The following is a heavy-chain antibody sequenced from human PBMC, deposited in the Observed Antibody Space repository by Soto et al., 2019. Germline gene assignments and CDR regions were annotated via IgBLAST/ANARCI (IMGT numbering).Heavy chain of an antibody. V-gene: IGHV3-23*01. CDR2: ISGSGGST. D-gene: IGHD1-1*01. J-gene: IGHJ4*02. CDR3: AKGDWNGGTTNYLAY. Sequence: KGLEWVSAISGSGGSTYYADSVKGRFTISRDNSKNTLYLQMNSLRAEDTAVYYCAKGDWNGGTTNYLAYWRQGTLVTVSS.